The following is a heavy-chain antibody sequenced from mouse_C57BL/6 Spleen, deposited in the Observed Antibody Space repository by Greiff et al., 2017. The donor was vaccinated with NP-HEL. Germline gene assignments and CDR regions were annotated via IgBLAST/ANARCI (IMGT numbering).Heavy chain of an antibody. CDR3: ASFITTVVDYAMDY. J-gene: IGHJ4*01. D-gene: IGHD1-1*01. V-gene: IGHV1-52*01. CDR1: GYTFTSYW. Sequence: VQLQQPGAELVRPGSSVKLSCKASGYTFTSYWMHWVKQRPIQGLEWIGNIDPSDSETHYNQKFKDKATLTVDKSSSTAYMQLSSLTSEDSAVYYCASFITTVVDYAMDYWGQGTSVTVSS. CDR2: IDPSDSET.